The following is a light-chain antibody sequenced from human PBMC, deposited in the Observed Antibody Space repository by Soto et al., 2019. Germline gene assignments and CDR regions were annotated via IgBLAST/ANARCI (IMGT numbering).Light chain of an antibody. Sequence: DIQMTQSPSTLSGSVGDRVTITCRASQTISSWLAWYPQKPGKAPKLLIYKASTLKSGVPSRFSGSGSGTEFTLTISSRQPDDFATYYCQHYNSYSDAFGQGTKVQLK. J-gene: IGKJ1*01. CDR3: QHYNSYSDA. CDR1: QTISSW. CDR2: KAS. V-gene: IGKV1-5*03.